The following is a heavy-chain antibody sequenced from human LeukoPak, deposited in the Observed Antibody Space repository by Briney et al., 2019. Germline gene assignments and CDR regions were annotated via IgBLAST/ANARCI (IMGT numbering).Heavy chain of an antibody. Sequence: PSETLSLTCAVYGGSFSGYYWSWIRQPPGKGLEWIGEINHSGSTNYNPSLKSRVTISVDTSKNQFSLKLGSVTAGDTAVYYCARTRMVRGAPRFGGPLDYWGQGTLVTVSS. V-gene: IGHV4-34*01. D-gene: IGHD3-10*01. J-gene: IGHJ4*02. CDR3: ARTRMVRGAPRFGGPLDY. CDR1: GGSFSGYY. CDR2: INHSGST.